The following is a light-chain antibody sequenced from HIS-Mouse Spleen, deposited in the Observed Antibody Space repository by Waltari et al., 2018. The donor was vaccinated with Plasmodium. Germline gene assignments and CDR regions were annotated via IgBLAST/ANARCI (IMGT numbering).Light chain of an antibody. CDR3: CSYAGSYTFV. J-gene: IGLJ1*01. V-gene: IGLV2-11*01. Sequence: QSALTQPRSVSGSPGQYVTISRTGTSSDVGGYNYVPWYQQHPGKAPKLMIYDVRKRPSGVPDRFSGSKSGNTASLTISGLQAEDEADYYCCSYAGSYTFVFGTGTKVTVL. CDR1: SSDVGGYNY. CDR2: DVR.